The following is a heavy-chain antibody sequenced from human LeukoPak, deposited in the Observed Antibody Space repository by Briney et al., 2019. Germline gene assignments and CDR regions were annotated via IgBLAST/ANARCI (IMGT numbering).Heavy chain of an antibody. D-gene: IGHD3-22*01. CDR2: ISSGGTII. V-gene: IGHV3-11*04. CDR3: AKDQSSGYYKTFDY. CDR1: GFIFSDYY. Sequence: PGGSLRLSCATSGFIFSDYYLSWIRQAPGKGLEWVSYISSGGTIIYYADSVKGRFTISRDNSKNTLYLQMNSLRAEDTAVYYCAKDQSSGYYKTFDYWGQGTLVTVSS. J-gene: IGHJ4*02.